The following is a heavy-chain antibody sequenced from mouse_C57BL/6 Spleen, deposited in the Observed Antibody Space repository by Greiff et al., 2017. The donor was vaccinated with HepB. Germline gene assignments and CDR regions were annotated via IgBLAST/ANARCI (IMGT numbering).Heavy chain of an antibody. CDR1: GFTFSDYY. V-gene: IGHV5-12*01. Sequence: EVKLQESGGGLVQPGGSLKLSCAASGFTFSDYYMYWVRQTPEKRLEWVAYISNGGGSTYYPDTVKGRFTISRDNAKNTLYLQMSRLKSEDTAMYYCARRTYAMDYWGQGTSVTVSS. CDR3: ARRTYAMDY. J-gene: IGHJ4*01. CDR2: ISNGGGST.